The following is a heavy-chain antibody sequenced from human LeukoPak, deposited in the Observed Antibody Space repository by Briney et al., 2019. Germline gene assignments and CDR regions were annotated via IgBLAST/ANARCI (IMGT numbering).Heavy chain of an antibody. CDR2: MYPNSDNT. CDR1: GYTFTSYD. J-gene: IGHJ4*02. CDR3: ARVYDSSGHYPIDY. D-gene: IGHD3-22*01. V-gene: IGHV1-8*01. Sequence: GASVKVSCKASGYTFTSYDINWVRQATGQGLEWMGWMYPNSDNTGYARKFQGRVTITRNTSISTAYMELSSLRSEDTAVYYCARVYDSSGHYPIDYWGQGTLVTVS.